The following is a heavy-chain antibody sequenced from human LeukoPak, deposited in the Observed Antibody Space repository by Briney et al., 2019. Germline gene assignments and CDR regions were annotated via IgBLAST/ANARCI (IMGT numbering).Heavy chain of an antibody. CDR3: ATPRGYSYGDYFDY. D-gene: IGHD5-18*01. V-gene: IGHV1-18*04. CDR1: GYTFTSYG. J-gene: IGHJ4*02. CDR2: ISAYNGNT. Sequence: ASVKASCKASGYTFTSYGISWVRQAPGQGLEWMGWISAYNGNTNYAQKLQGRVTMTTDTSTSTAYMELRSLRSDDTAVYYCATPRGYSYGDYFDYWGQGTLVTVSS.